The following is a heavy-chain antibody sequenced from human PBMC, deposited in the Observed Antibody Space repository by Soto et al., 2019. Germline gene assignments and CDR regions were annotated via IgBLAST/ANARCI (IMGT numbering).Heavy chain of an antibody. CDR2: IYYSGNT. V-gene: IGHV4-30-4*01. CDR1: GASITRGDYY. J-gene: IGHJ4*02. Sequence: QVRLQESGPRVVRPSQTLSLTCSVSGASITRGDYYWSWIRQSPGRGLEWIGSIYYSGNTNYNPSLGSWVTMSVDTSRNQFFLDLHSVPAADAAVYFCAMEGGDIFQVPSYWGQGILITVSS. CDR3: AMEGGDIFQVPSY. D-gene: IGHD3-9*01.